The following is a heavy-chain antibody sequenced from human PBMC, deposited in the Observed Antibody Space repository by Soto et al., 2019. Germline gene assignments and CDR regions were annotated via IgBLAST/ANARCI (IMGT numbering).Heavy chain of an antibody. CDR3: AREPFDYDSDIAPPPSRGFDY. V-gene: IGHV3-30*04. CDR2: ITHDGSQK. D-gene: IGHD3-22*01. Sequence: QVQLVESGGGVVQPGRSLRLSCGVSGFTFRIYAMYWVRQAPGKGLEWVAVITHDGSQKYYADYVKGRFTISRDNSKNTLYLKLNSLREDDTAVYYCAREPFDYDSDIAPPPSRGFDYWGQGTLFTVSS. J-gene: IGHJ4*02. CDR1: GFTFRIYA.